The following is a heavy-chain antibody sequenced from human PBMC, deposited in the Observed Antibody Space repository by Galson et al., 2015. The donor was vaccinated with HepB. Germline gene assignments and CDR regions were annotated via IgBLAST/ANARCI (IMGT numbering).Heavy chain of an antibody. D-gene: IGHD3-9*01. J-gene: IGHJ6*03. Sequence: QSGAEVKEPGASVKVSCKASGYTFINYGISWVRQAPGQGLEWLGWISAYNGYTNYAQELQGRVTMTTDTSTNTAYMELRTLRSDDAAVYYCARGPSRYFDWAPTLLFYFCMDVWGEGTTVIVS. CDR2: ISAYNGYT. CDR3: ARGPSRYFDWAPTLLFYFCMDV. V-gene: IGHV1-18*01. CDR1: GYTFINYG.